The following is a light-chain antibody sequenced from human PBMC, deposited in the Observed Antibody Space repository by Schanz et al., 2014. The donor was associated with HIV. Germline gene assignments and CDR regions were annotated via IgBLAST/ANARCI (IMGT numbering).Light chain of an antibody. V-gene: IGKV3-20*01. J-gene: IGKJ1*01. CDR2: STS. CDR1: QTVSSNS. Sequence: ELVLTQSPVILSLSPGESATLSCRASQTVSSNSLGWYQQKRGQVPRLLIYSTSRRANGIPDRFSGSGSGTDFTLTISRVEPEDYAVYHCQQYGSLPWTFGQGTKVEVK. CDR3: QQYGSLPWT.